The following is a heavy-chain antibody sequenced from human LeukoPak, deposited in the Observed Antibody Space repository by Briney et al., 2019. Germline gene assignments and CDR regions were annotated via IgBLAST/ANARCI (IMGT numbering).Heavy chain of an antibody. D-gene: IGHD1-26*01. Sequence: VASVKVSCKASGGTFSSYAISWVRQAPGQGLEWMGIINPSGGSTSYAQKFQGRVTMTRDTSTSTAYMELRSLRSDDTAVYYCARAPGGGIVGANGGDDAFDIWGQGTMVTVSS. CDR3: ARAPGGGIVGANGGDDAFDI. V-gene: IGHV1-46*01. J-gene: IGHJ3*02. CDR1: GGTFSSYA. CDR2: INPSGGST.